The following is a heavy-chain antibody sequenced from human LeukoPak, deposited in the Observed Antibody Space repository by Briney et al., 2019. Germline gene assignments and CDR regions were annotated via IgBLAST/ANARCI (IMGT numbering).Heavy chain of an antibody. D-gene: IGHD6-6*01. Sequence: GGSLRLSCAASGFTFSSYAMSWVRQAPGKGLEWVANIKQDGSEKYYVDSVKGRFTISRDNAKNSLYLQMNSLRAEDTAVYYCARSSSSLPFDYWGQGTLVTVSS. CDR1: GFTFSSYA. V-gene: IGHV3-7*01. CDR2: IKQDGSEK. CDR3: ARSSSSLPFDY. J-gene: IGHJ4*02.